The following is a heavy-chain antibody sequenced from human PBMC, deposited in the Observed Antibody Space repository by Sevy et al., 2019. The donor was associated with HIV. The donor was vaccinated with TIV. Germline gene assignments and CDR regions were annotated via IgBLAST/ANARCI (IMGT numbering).Heavy chain of an antibody. J-gene: IGHJ4*02. CDR3: ARDKRFARGSGSYASMHLFDY. V-gene: IGHV3-21*01. D-gene: IGHD3-10*01. Sequence: GGSLRLSCAASGFTFSSYSMNWVRQAPGKGLEWVSSISSSSSYIYYADSVKGRFTISRDNAKNSLYLQMNSLRAEDTAVYYCARDKRFARGSGSYASMHLFDYWGQGTLVTVSS. CDR1: GFTFSSYS. CDR2: ISSSSSYI.